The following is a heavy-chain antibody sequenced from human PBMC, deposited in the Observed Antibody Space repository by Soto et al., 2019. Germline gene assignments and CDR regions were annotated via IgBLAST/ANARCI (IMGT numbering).Heavy chain of an antibody. CDR3: GKSTGTAGGPFDI. CDR1: GFICSGYN. Sequence: PGGSLRLSCASSGFICSGYNMSGVRPAPGKGREGVATILVSDSPHYEDPVRGRFAIHRARSKNTVYLQMYSLTAGAWPVYYWGKSTGTAGGPFDICGRATQVPVSS. CDR2: ILVSDSP. V-gene: IGHV3-23*01. J-gene: IGHJ3*02. D-gene: IGHD2-21*02.